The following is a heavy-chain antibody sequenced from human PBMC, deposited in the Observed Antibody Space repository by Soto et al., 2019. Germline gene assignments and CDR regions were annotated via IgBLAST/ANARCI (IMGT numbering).Heavy chain of an antibody. CDR3: AXQLYCTNGVSYTQNFDY. CDR1: GGSISSSSYY. Sequence: SETLSLTCTVSGGSISSSSYYWGWIRQPPGKGLEWIGSIYYSGSTYYNPSLKSRVTISVDTSKNQFSLKLSSVTAADTAVYYCAXQLYCTNGVSYTQNFDYWGQGTLVTVSS. J-gene: IGHJ4*02. CDR2: IYYSGST. V-gene: IGHV4-39*01. D-gene: IGHD2-8*01.